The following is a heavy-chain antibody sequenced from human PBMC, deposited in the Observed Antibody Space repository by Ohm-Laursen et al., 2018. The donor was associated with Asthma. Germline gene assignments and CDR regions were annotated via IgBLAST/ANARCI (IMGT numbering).Heavy chain of an antibody. CDR2: IWYDGSNK. D-gene: IGHD3-22*01. Sequence: SLRLSCAASGFTFSSYGMHWVRQAPGKGLEWVAVIWYDGSNKYYGDSVKGRFTISRDNSKNTVYLQMNGLRAEDTAVYYCARDRSRSGHYPRPHDYWGQGTLITVSS. V-gene: IGHV3-33*08. J-gene: IGHJ4*02. CDR3: ARDRSRSGHYPRPHDY. CDR1: GFTFSSYG.